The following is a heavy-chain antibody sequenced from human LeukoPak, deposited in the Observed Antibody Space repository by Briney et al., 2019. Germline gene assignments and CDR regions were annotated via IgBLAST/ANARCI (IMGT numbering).Heavy chain of an antibody. CDR1: GVSFSGYY. Sequence: SETLSLTCAVYGVSFSGYYWSWLRQPPGKGLEWVGEINHSGSTNYNPSLKSRVTISVDTSKNQFSLKLSSVTAADTAVYYCARAPWIQLWARRGFDYWGQGTLVTVSS. J-gene: IGHJ4*02. D-gene: IGHD5-18*01. CDR2: INHSGST. CDR3: ARAPWIQLWARRGFDY. V-gene: IGHV4-34*01.